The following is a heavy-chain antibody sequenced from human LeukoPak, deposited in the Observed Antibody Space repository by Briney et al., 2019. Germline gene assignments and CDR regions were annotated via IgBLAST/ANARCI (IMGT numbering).Heavy chain of an antibody. D-gene: IGHD6-19*01. J-gene: IGHJ6*03. CDR3: ARPVLDPGIAVAGTDYYYYYYMDV. CDR1: GYTFTSYG. V-gene: IGHV1-18*01. CDR2: ISAYNGNT. Sequence: ASVKVPCKASGYTFTSYGISWVRQAPGQGLEWMGWISAYNGNTNYAQKLQGRVTMTTDTSTSTAYMELRSLRSDDTAVYYCARPVLDPGIAVAGTDYYYYYYMDVWGKGTTVTVSS.